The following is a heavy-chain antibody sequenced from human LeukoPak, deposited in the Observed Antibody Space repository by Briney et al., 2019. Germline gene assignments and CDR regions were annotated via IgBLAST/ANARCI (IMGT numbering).Heavy chain of an antibody. Sequence: GGSLRLSRVVSGFPFSSYGMYWVRQAPGKGLEWVAFIRNDGNRKYYADSVKGRCTISRDNSNNTLYVQMNSLRVEDTAVYYCAREGPTTGTPPGHWGQGALVTVSS. D-gene: IGHD1-1*01. CDR2: IRNDGNRK. CDR1: GFPFSSYG. J-gene: IGHJ4*02. V-gene: IGHV3-30*02. CDR3: AREGPTTGTPPGH.